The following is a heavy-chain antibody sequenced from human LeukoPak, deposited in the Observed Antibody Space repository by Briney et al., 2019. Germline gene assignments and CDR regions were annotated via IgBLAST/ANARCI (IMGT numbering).Heavy chain of an antibody. CDR1: GYTFTCYY. CDR3: ARDQTYYDFWSGYPSYYFDY. Sequence: ASVKVSCKASGYTFTCYYMHWVRQAPGQGLEWMGWINPNSGGTNYAQKFQGRVTMTRDTSISTAYMELSRLRSDDTAVYYCARDQTYYDFWSGYPSYYFDYWGQGTLVTVSS. V-gene: IGHV1-2*02. J-gene: IGHJ4*02. CDR2: INPNSGGT. D-gene: IGHD3-3*01.